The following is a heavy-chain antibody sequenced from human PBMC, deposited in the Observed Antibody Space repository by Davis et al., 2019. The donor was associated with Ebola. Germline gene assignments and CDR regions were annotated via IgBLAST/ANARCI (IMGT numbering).Heavy chain of an antibody. J-gene: IGHJ4*02. D-gene: IGHD4-11*01. CDR2: ITGSGNTV. CDR3: ARGRWDYSLDY. CDR1: GFTFSDYP. Sequence: GESLKISCSASGFTFSDYPMDWGRQAPGKGLEWLSHITGSGNTVYYSDSVKGRFTISRDNAKSSLSLQMHSLSDEDTAVYYCARGRWDYSLDYWGQGTLVTVSS. V-gene: IGHV3-48*02.